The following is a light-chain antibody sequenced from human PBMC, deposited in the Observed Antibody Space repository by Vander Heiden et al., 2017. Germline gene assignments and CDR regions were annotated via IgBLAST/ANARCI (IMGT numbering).Light chain of an antibody. Sequence: VIWMTQSPSLLSASTGDRVTISCRMSQGISNSLAWYQQKPGKAPELLIYAASMCQSGVPSRFSGTRSGTDFTLTIRCLLSEDIATYYWLQDYSFHSFGGGTKVEIK. J-gene: IGKJ4*01. V-gene: IGKV1D-8*01. CDR1: QGISNS. CDR3: LQDYSFHS. CDR2: AAS.